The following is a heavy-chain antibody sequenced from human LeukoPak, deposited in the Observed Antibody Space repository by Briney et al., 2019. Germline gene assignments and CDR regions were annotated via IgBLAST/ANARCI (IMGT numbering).Heavy chain of an antibody. Sequence: PGGSLRLSCAASGFTFSSYAMHWVRQAPGKGLEWVAVISYDGSNKYYADSVKGRFTISRDNSKNTLYLQMNSLRAEDTAVYYCARMARDYGGNLYYFDYWGQGTLVTVSS. CDR1: GFTFSSYA. CDR2: ISYDGSNK. CDR3: ARMARDYGGNLYYFDY. D-gene: IGHD4-23*01. V-gene: IGHV3-30-3*01. J-gene: IGHJ4*02.